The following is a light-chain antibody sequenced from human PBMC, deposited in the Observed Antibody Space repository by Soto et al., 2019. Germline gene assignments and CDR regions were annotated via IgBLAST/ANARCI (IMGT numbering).Light chain of an antibody. CDR2: TSS. CDR1: QGISSL. Sequence: DIQMTQSPSSVSASVGASVTITCRASQGISSLLAWYQQKPGKAPNLLIHTSSSWQSGVTSRFSVSGSGTDFTLTISSLQPEDLATYYCQQANSFPLTFGGGTKVEIK. J-gene: IGKJ4*01. CDR3: QQANSFPLT. V-gene: IGKV1-12*01.